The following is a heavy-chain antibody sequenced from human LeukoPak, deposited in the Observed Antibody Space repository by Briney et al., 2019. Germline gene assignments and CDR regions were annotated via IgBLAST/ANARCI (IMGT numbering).Heavy chain of an antibody. CDR3: ARDLGYSYNGDAFDI. CDR1: GFTFSSYE. V-gene: IGHV3-21*01. CDR2: ISSSSSYI. J-gene: IGHJ3*02. Sequence: GGSLRLSCAASGFTFSSYEMNWVRQAPGKGLEWVSSISSSSSYIYYADSVKGRFTISRDNAKNSLYLQMNSLRAEDTAVYYCARDLGYSYNGDAFDIWGQGTMVTVSS. D-gene: IGHD5-18*01.